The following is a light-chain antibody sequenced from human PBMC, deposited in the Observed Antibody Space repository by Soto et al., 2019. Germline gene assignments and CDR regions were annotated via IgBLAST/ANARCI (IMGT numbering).Light chain of an antibody. J-gene: IGKJ5*01. CDR1: QAIITY. CDR2: GAS. Sequence: IQMTQSPSSLSASVGGTVTITCRASQAIITYLGWYQQKPGGAPKLLIYGASSRATGIPDRFSGSGSGTDFTLTISRLEPEDFAVYYCQQYGSSPVTFGQGTRLEIK. CDR3: QQYGSSPVT. V-gene: IGKV1-NL1*01.